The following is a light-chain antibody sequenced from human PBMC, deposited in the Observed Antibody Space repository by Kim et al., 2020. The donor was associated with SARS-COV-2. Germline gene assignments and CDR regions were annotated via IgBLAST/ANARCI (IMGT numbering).Light chain of an antibody. CDR2: DAS. V-gene: IGKV1-33*01. J-gene: IGKJ1*01. Sequence: DIQMTQSPSSLSASVGDRVTITCQASQDISNYLNWYQQKPGKAPNLLIYDASILESGVPSRFSGSGSGTQFTLTISSLQPDDFATYYCQEYKSDSWTFGQGTKVDIK. CDR1: QDISNY. CDR3: QEYKSDSWT.